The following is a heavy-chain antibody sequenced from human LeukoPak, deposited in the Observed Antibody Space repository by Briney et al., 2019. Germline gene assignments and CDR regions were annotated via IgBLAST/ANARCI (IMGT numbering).Heavy chain of an antibody. CDR2: INHSGST. J-gene: IGHJ4*02. D-gene: IGHD3-22*01. Sequence: SETLSLTCAIYGGSFSDYYWSWIRQPPGKGLEWIGEINHSGSTNYNPSLTSRVPMSVDTSKNQFSLKLSSVPAADTAVYYCASAPPGALGPSGFYKNKGGRGPRVTASP. CDR1: GGSFSDYY. CDR3: ASAPPGALGPSGFYKNK. V-gene: IGHV4-34*01.